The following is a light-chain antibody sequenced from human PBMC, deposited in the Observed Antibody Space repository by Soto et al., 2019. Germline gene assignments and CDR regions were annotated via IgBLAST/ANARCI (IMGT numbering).Light chain of an antibody. Sequence: QSVLTQPPSVSAAPGQKVTISCSGSTSNIGNNYVSWYQQFPGTAPKLLIYDNNKRPSGIPDRCSASRSGTSATLGITGLQTGDEAHYYCGTWDNSLGSGVFGGGTKLTVL. CDR3: GTWDNSLGSGV. J-gene: IGLJ2*01. V-gene: IGLV1-51*01. CDR2: DNN. CDR1: TSNIGNNY.